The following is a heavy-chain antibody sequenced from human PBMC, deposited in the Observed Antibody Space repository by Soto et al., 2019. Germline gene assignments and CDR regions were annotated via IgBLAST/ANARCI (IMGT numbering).Heavy chain of an antibody. V-gene: IGHV4-4*02. CDR1: GGSISRSNW. D-gene: IGHD3-9*01. Sequence: ETLSLTCAVSGGSISRSNWWSWVRQPPGKGLEWIGEIYHSGSTNYNPSLKSRVTISVDKSKNQFSLKLSSVTAADTAVYYCARLLRYFGWLSHYYYYYGRDVGGQGTRVTDSS. CDR2: IYHSGST. J-gene: IGHJ6*02. CDR3: ARLLRYFGWLSHYYYYYGRDV.